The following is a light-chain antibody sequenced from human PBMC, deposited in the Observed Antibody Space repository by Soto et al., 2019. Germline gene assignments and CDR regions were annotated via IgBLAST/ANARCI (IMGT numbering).Light chain of an antibody. V-gene: IGKV1-33*01. CDR3: QQYDSVFT. J-gene: IGKJ5*01. CDR1: QDITNY. Sequence: DIQFTQSPSFLSASVGDRVTITCQASQDITNYLNWYQQKPGKAPNLLIYGASNLETGVPSRFSGSGSGTDFTFTISSLQAEDIGTYFCQQYDSVFTFGQGTRLEIK. CDR2: GAS.